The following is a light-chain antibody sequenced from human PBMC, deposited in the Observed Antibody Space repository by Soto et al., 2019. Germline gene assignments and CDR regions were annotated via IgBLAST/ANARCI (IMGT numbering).Light chain of an antibody. V-gene: IGKV3-20*01. CDR2: GAS. J-gene: IGKJ5*01. CDR1: QSVSSSY. Sequence: EIVLTQSPGTLSLSPGERATLSCRASQSVSSSYLAWYQQKPGQAPRLLIYGASSRATGIPDRFSGSGSGTDFTITISRMEPADFAVDYCQQYGSSPPITFGQGTRLEIK. CDR3: QQYGSSPPIT.